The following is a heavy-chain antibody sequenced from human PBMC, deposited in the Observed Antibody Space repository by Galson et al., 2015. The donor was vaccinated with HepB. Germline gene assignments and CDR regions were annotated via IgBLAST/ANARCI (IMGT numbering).Heavy chain of an antibody. CDR1: GFTFSDYY. CDR3: AREGGDELREPLLGMDV. Sequence: SLRLSCAASGFTFSDYYMSWIRQAPGKGLEWVSYISSSSSYTNYADSVKGRFTISRDNAKNSLYLQMNSLRAEDTAVYYCAREGGDELREPLLGMDVWGQGTTVTVSS. J-gene: IGHJ6*02. CDR2: ISSSSSYT. D-gene: IGHD3-16*01. V-gene: IGHV3-11*05.